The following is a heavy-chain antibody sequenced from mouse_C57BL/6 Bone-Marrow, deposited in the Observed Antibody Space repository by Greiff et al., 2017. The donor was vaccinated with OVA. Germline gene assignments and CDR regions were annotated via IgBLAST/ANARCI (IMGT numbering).Heavy chain of an antibody. CDR3: ARGVWYWYFYF. V-gene: IGHV5-4*01. Sequence: EVQLVESGGGLVKPGGSLKLSCAASGFTFSSYAMSWVRQTPGKRLEWVGTISDGGGGTYYTDNVKGRFTITRDNAKNNPYLQLSHLTSEDTAMYYCARGVWYWYFYFWGTGTTLTVSS. D-gene: IGHD1-1*02. CDR1: GFTFSSYA. CDR2: ISDGGGGT. J-gene: IGHJ1*03.